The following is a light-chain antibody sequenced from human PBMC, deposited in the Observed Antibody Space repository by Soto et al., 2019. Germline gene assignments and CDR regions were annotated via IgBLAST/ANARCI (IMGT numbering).Light chain of an antibody. J-gene: IGLJ3*02. Sequence: QSVLTQPPSVSAAPGQKVTISCSGSSSNIGNNYVSWYQQLPGTAPKLLIYENNKRPSGIPDRFSGSKSGTSATLGITGLRPGDEADYYCGTWDSSLSAGGVFGGGTKLTVL. CDR1: SSNIGNNY. V-gene: IGLV1-51*02. CDR3: GTWDSSLSAGGV. CDR2: ENN.